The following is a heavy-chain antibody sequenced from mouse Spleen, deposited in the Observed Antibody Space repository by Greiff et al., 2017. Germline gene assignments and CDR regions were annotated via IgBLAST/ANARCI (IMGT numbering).Heavy chain of an antibody. J-gene: IGHJ1*01. V-gene: IGHV1-15*01. CDR3: TWPRSYWYFDV. CDR1: GYTFTDYE. CDR2: IDPETGGT. Sequence: QVQLQQSGAELVRPGASVTLSCKASGYTFTDYEMHWVKQTPVHGLEWIGAIDPETGGTAYNQKFKGKAILTADKSSSTAYMELRSLTSEDSAVYYCTWPRSYWYFDVWGAGTTVTVSS.